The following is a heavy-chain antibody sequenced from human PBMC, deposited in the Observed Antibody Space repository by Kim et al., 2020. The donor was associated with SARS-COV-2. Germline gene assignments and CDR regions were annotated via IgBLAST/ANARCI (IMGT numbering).Heavy chain of an antibody. CDR1: EFTFSSHD. V-gene: IGHV3-30*18. Sequence: GGSLRLSCAASEFTFSSHDMHWVRQAPGKGLEWVAVISYDGSNKYYGDSVKGRFTISRDNSKNTLYLQMNSLRSEDTAVYYCAKDGGNWSLYCDYWGQGTLVTVSS. D-gene: IGHD3-16*01. J-gene: IGHJ4*02. CDR2: ISYDGSNK. CDR3: AKDGGNWSLYCDY.